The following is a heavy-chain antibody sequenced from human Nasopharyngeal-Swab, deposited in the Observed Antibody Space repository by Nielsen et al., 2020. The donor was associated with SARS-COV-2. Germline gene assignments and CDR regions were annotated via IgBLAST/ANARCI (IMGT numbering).Heavy chain of an antibody. J-gene: IGHJ4*02. CDR2: IYYSGST. V-gene: IGHV4-31*02. CDR3: ARGKPDAFVSGIAAAGQFDY. Sequence: WIRQPPGKSLEWIGYIYYSGSTYYNPSLKSRVTISVDTSKNQFSLKLSSVTAADTAVYYCARGKPDAFVSGIAAAGQFDYWGQGTLVTVSS. D-gene: IGHD6-13*01.